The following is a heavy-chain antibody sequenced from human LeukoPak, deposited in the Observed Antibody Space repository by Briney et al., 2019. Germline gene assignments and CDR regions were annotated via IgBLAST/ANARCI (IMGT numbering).Heavy chain of an antibody. Sequence: GASVKVSCKVSGYTLSEVAMHWVRQAPGKGLGWMGGADPEDGEPFYAQKFQGRVTLTEDTSIDTAYMEVTSLKSEDTAVYYCTTGFTSMAVDYFDFWGQGTLVTVSS. CDR2: ADPEDGEP. J-gene: IGHJ4*02. V-gene: IGHV1-24*01. CDR1: GYTLSEVA. D-gene: IGHD5-24*01. CDR3: TTGFTSMAVDYFDF.